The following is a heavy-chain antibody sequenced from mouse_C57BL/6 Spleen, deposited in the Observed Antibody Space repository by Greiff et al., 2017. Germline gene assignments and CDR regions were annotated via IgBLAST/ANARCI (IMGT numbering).Heavy chain of an antibody. V-gene: IGHV3-6*01. CDR2: ISYDGSN. CDR3: AREYYYGSGAYFDY. J-gene: IGHJ2*01. CDR1: GYSITSGYY. D-gene: IGHD1-1*01. Sequence: EVQLVESGPGLVKPSQSLSLTCSVTGYSITSGYYWNWIRQFPGNKLEWMGYISYDGSNNYNPFLKNRISITHYTSKNQFFLKLNSETTEDTATYYCAREYYYGSGAYFDYWGQGTTLTGSS.